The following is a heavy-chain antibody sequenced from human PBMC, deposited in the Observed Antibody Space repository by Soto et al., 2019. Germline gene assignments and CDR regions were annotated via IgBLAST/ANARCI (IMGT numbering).Heavy chain of an antibody. J-gene: IGHJ4*02. CDR3: AHTRGITMVRGVQFDC. CDR1: GSSLSTSGVG. Sequence: SGPTLVNPTQTLTLTCTFSGSSLSTSGVGVGWIRQPPGKALEWLALIYWDDDKRYSPSLKSRLTITKDTSKNQVVLTMTNMDPVDTATYYCAHTRGITMVRGVQFDCWGQGTLVTSPQ. CDR2: IYWDDDK. D-gene: IGHD3-10*01. V-gene: IGHV2-5*02.